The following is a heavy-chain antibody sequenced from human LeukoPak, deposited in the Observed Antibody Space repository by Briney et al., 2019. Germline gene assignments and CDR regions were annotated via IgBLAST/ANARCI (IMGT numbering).Heavy chain of an antibody. CDR2: IYPGDSDT. V-gene: IGHV5-51*01. CDR1: GYSFTSYW. D-gene: IGHD6-13*01. Sequence: GESLKISCKGSGYSFTSYWIGWVRQMPGKGLEWMGIIYPGDSDTRYSPSFQGQVTISADKSISTAYLQWSSLKAPDTAMYYCSRSIAAAGRGNWFDPWGQGTLVTVSS. CDR3: SRSIAAAGRGNWFDP. J-gene: IGHJ5*02.